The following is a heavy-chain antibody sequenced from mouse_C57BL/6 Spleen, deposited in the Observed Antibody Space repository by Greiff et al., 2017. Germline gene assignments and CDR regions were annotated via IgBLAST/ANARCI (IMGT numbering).Heavy chain of an antibody. CDR1: GYTFTSYW. CDR3: ARGDYDYDGGYYAMDD. D-gene: IGHD2-4*01. CDR2: IDPSDSET. V-gene: IGHV1-52*01. J-gene: IGHJ4*01. Sequence: QVQLQQPGAELVRPGSSVKLSCKASGYTFTSYWMHWVKQRPIQGLEWIGNIDPSDSETHYNQKFKDKATLTVDKSSSPAYMPLSSLTSEDSAVYYCARGDYDYDGGYYAMDDWGQGTSVTVSS.